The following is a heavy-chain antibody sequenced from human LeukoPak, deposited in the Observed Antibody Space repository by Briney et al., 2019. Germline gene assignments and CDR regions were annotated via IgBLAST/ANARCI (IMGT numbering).Heavy chain of an antibody. CDR1: GGSFSGYY. D-gene: IGHD1-7*01. CDR3: ARHGLEWELELRSHFDY. J-gene: IGHJ4*02. V-gene: IGHV4-34*01. Sequence: SETLSLTCAVYGGSFSGYYWSWIRQPPGKGPEWIGEINHSGSTNYNPSLKSRVTISVDTSKNQFSLKLSSVTAADTAVYYCARHGLEWELELRSHFDYWGQGTLVTVSS. CDR2: INHSGST.